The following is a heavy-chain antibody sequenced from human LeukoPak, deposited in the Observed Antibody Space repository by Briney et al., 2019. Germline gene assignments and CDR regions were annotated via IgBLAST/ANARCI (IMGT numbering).Heavy chain of an antibody. CDR2: IYYSGST. J-gene: IGHJ3*02. CDR1: GGSISSYY. V-gene: IGHV4-39*01. D-gene: IGHD3-3*01. CDR3: ARQDYDFWIDAFDI. Sequence: SETLSLTGTVSGGSISSYYWGWIRQPPGKGLEWIGSIYYSGSTYYNPSLKSRVTISVDTSKNQFSLKLSSVTAADTAVYYCARQDYDFWIDAFDIWGQGTMVTVSS.